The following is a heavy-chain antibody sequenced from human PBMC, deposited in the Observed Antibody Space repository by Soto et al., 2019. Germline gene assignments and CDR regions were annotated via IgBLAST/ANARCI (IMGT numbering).Heavy chain of an antibody. CDR2: IIPILGIA. J-gene: IGHJ4*02. CDR3: ARGDQRWERPGADY. V-gene: IGHV1-69*02. Sequence: QVQLVQSGAEVKKPGSSVKVSCKASGGTFSSYTISWVRQAPGQGLEWMGRIIPILGIANYAQKFQGRVTITADKSPSTAYMELSSLRSEGTVVYYCARGDQRWERPGADYWGQGTLVTVSS. CDR1: GGTFSSYT. D-gene: IGHD1-26*01.